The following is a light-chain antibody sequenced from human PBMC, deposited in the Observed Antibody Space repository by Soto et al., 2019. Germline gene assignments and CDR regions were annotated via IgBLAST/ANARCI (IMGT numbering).Light chain of an antibody. V-gene: IGKV1-5*03. CDR2: KAS. J-gene: IGKJ1*01. Sequence: DIQLTQSLSTLSGSVEDRVTLTCRASQSIGDLLAWYQQKPGEAPKLLIYKASYLESGVPSRFSGSGSGTEFTLTTSSLQPEDFATYYCQQSYNTPPTFGQGTKVDIK. CDR3: QQSYNTPPT. CDR1: QSIGDL.